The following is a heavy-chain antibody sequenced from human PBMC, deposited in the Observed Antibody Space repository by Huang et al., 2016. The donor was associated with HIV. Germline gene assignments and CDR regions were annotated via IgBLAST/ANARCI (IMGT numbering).Heavy chain of an antibody. CDR3: ARGGTYSGWWQDY. Sequence: EVQLVESGGGLVQPGGSLRLSCVASGFTFSSYWMSWVRQVPGKGLEWVANKKQDGSEKYYVDAVKGRFTIARDNAKNSLYLQMNSLRAEDTAVYYCARGGTYSGWWQDYWGQGTLVTVSS. V-gene: IGHV3-7*01. CDR2: KKQDGSEK. CDR1: GFTFSSYW. D-gene: IGHD6-19*01. J-gene: IGHJ4*02.